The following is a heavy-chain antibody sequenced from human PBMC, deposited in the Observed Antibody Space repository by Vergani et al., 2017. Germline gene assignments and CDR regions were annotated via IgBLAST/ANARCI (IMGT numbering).Heavy chain of an antibody. D-gene: IGHD3-10*01. J-gene: IGHJ4*02. V-gene: IGHV3-9*01. CDR1: GITFWKFG. CDR2: ISWNSGAV. Sequence: EVDLVESGGGLAQPGGSLRLSCEASGITFWKFGMHWVRQGPGKGLEWVSGISWNSGAVDYADSVRGRFTISRDNAKNSLFLEMNSLRFEDTAVYYCATFLRDYGSGSYYGYWGQGTLVTVSS. CDR3: ATFLRDYGSGSYYGY.